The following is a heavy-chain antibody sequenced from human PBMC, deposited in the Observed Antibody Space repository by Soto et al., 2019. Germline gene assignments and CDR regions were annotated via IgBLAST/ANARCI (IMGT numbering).Heavy chain of an antibody. CDR2: INAGNGNT. J-gene: IGHJ4*02. CDR1: GYTFTSYA. D-gene: IGHD5-12*01. V-gene: IGHV1-3*01. CDR3: ARQADGGYNYGY. Sequence: QVQLVQSGVEVKKPGASVKDSCKASGYTFTSYAMHWMRQAPGQWLEWMGWINAGNGNTKYSQKFQGRVTITRDTSASTAYMELSSLRSEDTAVYYCARQADGGYNYGYWGQGTLVTVSS.